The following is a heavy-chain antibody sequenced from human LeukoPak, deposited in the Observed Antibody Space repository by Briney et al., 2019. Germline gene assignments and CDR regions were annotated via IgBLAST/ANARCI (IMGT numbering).Heavy chain of an antibody. CDR2: IFNSGST. D-gene: IGHD3-16*01. V-gene: IGHV4-59*08. Sequence: SETLSLTCTVSGGSISSYYWSWIRQPPGKGLEWIGYIFNSGSTNYSPSLKSRVTISVDTSKNQFSLRLTSVTAADTAVYYCVRHLGANAFTIWGQGTMVTVSS. CDR1: GGSISSYY. CDR3: VRHLGANAFTI. J-gene: IGHJ3*02.